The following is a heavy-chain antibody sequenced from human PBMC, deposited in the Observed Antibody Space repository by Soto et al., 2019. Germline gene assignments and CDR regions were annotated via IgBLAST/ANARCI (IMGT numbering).Heavy chain of an antibody. CDR2: ISGSGVAK. J-gene: IGHJ1*01. CDR1: GFTFSSSA. V-gene: IGHV3-23*01. Sequence: PGGSLRLSXVVSGFTFSSSAINWVRQAPGKGLEWVSTISGSGVAKFYADSIKGRFTISRDNSNNTVSLQMNSLRAEDAAVYYCAKDRSPGATTWNVYWGQGTLATVSS. CDR3: AKDRSPGATTWNVY. D-gene: IGHD1-1*01.